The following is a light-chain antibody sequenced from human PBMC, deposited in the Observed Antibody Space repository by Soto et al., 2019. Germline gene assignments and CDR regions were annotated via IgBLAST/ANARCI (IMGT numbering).Light chain of an antibody. CDR3: IQALQTPYT. J-gene: IGKJ2*01. Sequence: DIVMTQSPLSLPVTPGEPASISCRSSQSLLHSNGYTYLAWYLQKPGQSPQLLIYLGSNRAAGVSDRFRCRGSRLDFTLNMSRVEAEVFVGYSCIQALQTPYTLGQGTKLQT. V-gene: IGKV2-28*01. CDR1: QSLLHSNGYTY. CDR2: LGS.